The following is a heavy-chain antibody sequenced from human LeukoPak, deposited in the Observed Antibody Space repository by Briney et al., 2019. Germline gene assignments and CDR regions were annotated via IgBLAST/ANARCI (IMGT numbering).Heavy chain of an antibody. V-gene: IGHV4-34*01. D-gene: IGHD3-22*01. CDR2: INHSGST. Sequence: PSETLSLTCAVYGGSFSGYYWSWLRQPPGKGLEWIGEINHSGSTNYNPSLKSRVTISVDTSKNQFSLKLSSVTAADTAVYYCARPLDSSGYHYYYYGMDVWGQGTTVTVSS. CDR1: GGSFSGYY. CDR3: ARPLDSSGYHYYYYGMDV. J-gene: IGHJ6*02.